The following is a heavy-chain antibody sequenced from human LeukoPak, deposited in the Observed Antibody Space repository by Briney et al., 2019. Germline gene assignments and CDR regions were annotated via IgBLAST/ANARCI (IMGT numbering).Heavy chain of an antibody. CDR3: AKGESTGPPADY. CDR1: GFTFSSYG. CDR2: IRYDGSNK. J-gene: IGHJ4*02. V-gene: IGHV3-30*02. D-gene: IGHD3-9*01. Sequence: GGSLRLSCAASGFTFSSYGMHWVRQAPGKGLEGVAFIRYDGSNKYYADSVKGRFTISRDNSKNTLYLQMNSLRAEDTAVYYCAKGESTGPPADYWGQGTLVTVSS.